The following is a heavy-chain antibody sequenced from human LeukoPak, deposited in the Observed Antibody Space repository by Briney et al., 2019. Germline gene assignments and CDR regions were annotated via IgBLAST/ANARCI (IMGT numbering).Heavy chain of an antibody. V-gene: IGHV4-30-2*01. J-gene: IGHJ5*02. CDR2: IFHSGPS. D-gene: IGHD3-10*01. Sequence: SETLSLTCAVSGDSISSGDYSWRWIRQPSGKGLEWIEYIFHSGPSYYNPSLKSRFTISVDRSKNQFSLRLTSVTAADTAVYYCARELWFVNAPGSWLDPWGQGSLVTVSS. CDR3: ARELWFVNAPGSWLDP. CDR1: GDSISSGDYS.